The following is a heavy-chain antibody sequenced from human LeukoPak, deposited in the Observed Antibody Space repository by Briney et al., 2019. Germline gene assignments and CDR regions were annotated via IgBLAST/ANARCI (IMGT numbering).Heavy chain of an antibody. CDR2: ISGDGSNT. J-gene: IGHJ4*02. CDR3: ARDRHYDFWSGYQNHEEYYFDY. CDR1: GFTFTSYY. Sequence: GGSLRLSCAASGFTFTSYYMHWVRQAPGKGLVWVSRISGDGSNTIYADSVKGRFTISRDNAKNSLYLQMNSLRAEDTAVYYCARDRHYDFWSGYQNHEEYYFDYWGQGTLVTVSS. D-gene: IGHD3-3*01. V-gene: IGHV3-74*01.